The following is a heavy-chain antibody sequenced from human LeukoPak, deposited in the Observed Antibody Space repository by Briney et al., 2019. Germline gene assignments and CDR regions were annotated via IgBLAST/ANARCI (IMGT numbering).Heavy chain of an antibody. J-gene: IGHJ4*02. Sequence: SQTLSLTCAIYGDSVSSNSAAWNWIRQPPSRGLEWLGRTYYRSKWYNDYAVSVKSRITINPDTSKNQFSLQLHSVTPEDTAVYYCARDRPLIAARRRTGIAAAGTFDYWGQGTLVTVSS. CDR2: TYYRSKWYN. V-gene: IGHV6-1*01. D-gene: IGHD6-13*01. CDR3: ARDRPLIAARRRTGIAAAGTFDY. CDR1: GDSVSSNSAA.